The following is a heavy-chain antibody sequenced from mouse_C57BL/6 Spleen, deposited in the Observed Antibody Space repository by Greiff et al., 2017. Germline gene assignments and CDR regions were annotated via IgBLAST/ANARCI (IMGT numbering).Heavy chain of an antibody. V-gene: IGHV1-39*01. Sequence: EVQLQQSGPELVKPGASVKISCKASGYSFTDYNLNWVKQSNGKSLEWIGVLNPNDGTTSYNQKFKGKATLTVDQSSITAYMQLNSLTSEDSAVYDCARYYDGYHAFAYWGQGTLVTVSA. CDR2: LNPNDGTT. J-gene: IGHJ3*01. CDR3: ARYYDGYHAFAY. CDR1: GYSFTDYN. D-gene: IGHD2-3*01.